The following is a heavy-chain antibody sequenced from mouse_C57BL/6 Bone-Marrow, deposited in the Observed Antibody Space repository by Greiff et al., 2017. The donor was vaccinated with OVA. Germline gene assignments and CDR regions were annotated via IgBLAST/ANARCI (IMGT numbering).Heavy chain of an antibody. CDR1: GFTIKDDY. J-gene: IGHJ3*01. CDR3: TTFYDYDGFDY. D-gene: IGHD2-4*01. V-gene: IGHV14-4*01. Sequence: EVQRVESGAELVRPGASVKLSCTASGFTIKDDYMHWVKQRPEQGLEWIGWLDPENGDPEYASTFQGKATITADTASNTAYLQLSSLTSEDTAVYYCTTFYDYDGFDYWGQGTLVTVSA. CDR2: LDPENGDP.